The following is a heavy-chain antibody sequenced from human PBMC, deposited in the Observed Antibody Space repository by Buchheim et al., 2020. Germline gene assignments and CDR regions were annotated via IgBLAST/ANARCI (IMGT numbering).Heavy chain of an antibody. J-gene: IGHJ5*02. V-gene: IGHV3-21*01. CDR2: ISSSSSYI. D-gene: IGHD2-2*01. CDR3: ARDARIVVVPAAINNWFDP. CDR1: GFTFSSYS. Sequence: EVQLVESGGGLVKPGGSLRLSCAASGFTFSSYSMNWVRQAPGKGLEWVSSISSSSSYIYYADSVQGRFTISRDNAKNSLYLQMNSLRAEDTAVYYCARDARIVVVPAAINNWFDPWGQGTL.